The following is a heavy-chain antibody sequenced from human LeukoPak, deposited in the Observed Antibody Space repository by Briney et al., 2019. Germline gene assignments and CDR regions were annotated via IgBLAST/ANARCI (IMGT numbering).Heavy chain of an antibody. Sequence: GGSLRLSCAASGFTFSDYYMSWLRQAPGKGLEWVSYISSSSSYTNYADSVKGRFTISRDNAKNSLYLQMNSLRAEDTAVYYCAREAVTTYYFQHWGQGTLVTVSS. D-gene: IGHD4-17*01. J-gene: IGHJ1*01. V-gene: IGHV3-11*05. CDR3: AREAVTTYYFQH. CDR1: GFTFSDYY. CDR2: ISSSSSYT.